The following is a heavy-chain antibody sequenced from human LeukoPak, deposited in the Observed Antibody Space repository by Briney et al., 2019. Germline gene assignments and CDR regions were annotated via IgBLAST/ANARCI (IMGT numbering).Heavy chain of an antibody. CDR1: GFTFSNHG. V-gene: IGHV3-23*01. CDR2: ISPSGDIT. J-gene: IGHJ4*02. D-gene: IGHD5-12*01. CDR3: AKDDAWLRFGE. Sequence: GGTLRLSCAAYGFTFSNHGMDWVRQAPGKGLEWVSGISPSGDITYYAVSVKGRFTISRDNSKNTLCLEVIRLTPEDSAVYYCAKDDAWLRFGEWSQGTLVTVSS.